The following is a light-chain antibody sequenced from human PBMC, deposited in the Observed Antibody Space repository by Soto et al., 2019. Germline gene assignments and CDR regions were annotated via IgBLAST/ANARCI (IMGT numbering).Light chain of an antibody. CDR1: QSVSSSY. CDR3: QQYGSAPTT. CDR2: GAS. V-gene: IGKV3-20*01. J-gene: IGKJ1*01. Sequence: EIVLTQSPGTVSLSPGERATLSCRASQSVSSSYLAWYQQKPGQAPRLLIYGASSRATGIPDRFSGSGSGTDFTLTISRLEPEDFAVYYCQQYGSAPTTFGQGTKVEIK.